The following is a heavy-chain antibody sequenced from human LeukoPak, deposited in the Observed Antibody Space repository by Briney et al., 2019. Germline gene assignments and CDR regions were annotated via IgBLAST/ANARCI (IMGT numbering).Heavy chain of an antibody. CDR1: GYTFTGYY. Sequence: PSVTVSCTASGYTFTGYYMHWVPQAPGQRLKGMGWINPNSGGTNYAQKFQGRVTMTRDTSISTAYMELSRLRSDDTAVYYGARETAAESSFDPWAQGTLVTVSS. CDR3: ARETAAESSFDP. J-gene: IGHJ5*02. D-gene: IGHD6-13*01. V-gene: IGHV1-2*02. CDR2: INPNSGGT.